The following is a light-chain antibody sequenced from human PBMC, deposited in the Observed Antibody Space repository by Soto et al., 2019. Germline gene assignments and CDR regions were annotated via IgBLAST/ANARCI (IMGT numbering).Light chain of an antibody. CDR1: QSVNSRF. V-gene: IGKV3-20*01. J-gene: IGKJ2*01. CDR2: GAS. Sequence: DIVLTQSPGTLSLSPGERATLSCRASQSVNSRFLAWYQQQPGQAPRLLLYGASTRATGIPDRFSGSGSGADFTLTISILEPEDFAVYYCQQYGSSPPMYTFGQGTKLEIK. CDR3: QQYGSSPPMYT.